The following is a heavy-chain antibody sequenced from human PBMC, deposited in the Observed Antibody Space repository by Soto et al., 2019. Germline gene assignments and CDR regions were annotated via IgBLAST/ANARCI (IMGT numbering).Heavy chain of an antibody. CDR3: VRDRNWSYES. V-gene: IGHV3-72*01. Sequence: GGSLRLSCAASGFTFSDYYMDWVRQAPGKGLEWVGRIRNKVKSYSTEYAASVKGRFILSRDDSNNSLYLQMNSLKTEDTAVYYCVRDRNWSYESWRLGTLVTVSS. J-gene: IGHJ5*02. CDR1: GFTFSDYY. CDR2: IRNKVKSYST. D-gene: IGHD1-26*01.